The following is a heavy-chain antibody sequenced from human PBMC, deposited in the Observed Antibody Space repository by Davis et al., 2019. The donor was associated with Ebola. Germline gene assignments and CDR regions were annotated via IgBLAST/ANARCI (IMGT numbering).Heavy chain of an antibody. D-gene: IGHD2-2*01. J-gene: IGHJ6*04. CDR3: ARAVGCSSTSCLYYYYGMDV. Sequence: AASVKVSCKASGYTFTSYYMHWVRQAPGQGLEWMGIINPSGGSTSYAQKFQGRVTMTRDTSTSTVYMELSSLRSDDTAVYYCARAVGCSSTSCLYYYYGMDVWGKGTTVTVSS. CDR1: GYTFTSYY. V-gene: IGHV1-46*01. CDR2: INPSGGST.